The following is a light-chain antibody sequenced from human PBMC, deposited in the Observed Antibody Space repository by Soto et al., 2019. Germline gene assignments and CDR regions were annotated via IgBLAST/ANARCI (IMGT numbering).Light chain of an antibody. V-gene: IGKV3-11*01. J-gene: IGKJ5*01. CDR3: QQRSNWPSIT. Sequence: EIVMTQSPATVPVSPGERVTLSCRASQSVSSYLAWYQQKPGQAPRLLIYDASNRATGIPARFSGSGSGTDFTLTISSLEPEDFAVYYCQQRSNWPSITFGQGTRLEIK. CDR2: DAS. CDR1: QSVSSY.